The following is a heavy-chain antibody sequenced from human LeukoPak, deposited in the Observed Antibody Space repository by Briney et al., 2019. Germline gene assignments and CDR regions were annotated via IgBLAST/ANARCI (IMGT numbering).Heavy chain of an antibody. V-gene: IGHV4-59*01. CDR2: IYYSGST. Sequence: SETLSLTCTVSGGSISSDYWSWLRQPPGKGLEWIGYIYYSGSTNYNPSLKSRVTISVDTSKSQFSLRLRSVTAADTAVYYCARGFGYFDYWGQGTLVTVSS. J-gene: IGHJ4*02. CDR3: ARGFGYFDY. D-gene: IGHD3-10*01. CDR1: GGSISSDY.